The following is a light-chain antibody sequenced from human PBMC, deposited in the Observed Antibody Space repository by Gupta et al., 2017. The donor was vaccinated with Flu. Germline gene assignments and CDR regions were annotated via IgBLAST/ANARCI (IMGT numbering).Light chain of an antibody. Sequence: FAASTGDRVTITCRASQGISRYLAWYQQKPGKAPKLLIYAASTLQSGVPSRFRGSGSGTDFTLTISCLPSEDFATYCSQQNYSYPRTFGQGTKLEIK. CDR2: AAS. CDR1: QGISRY. V-gene: IGKV1-8*01. CDR3: QQNYSYPRT. J-gene: IGKJ2*02.